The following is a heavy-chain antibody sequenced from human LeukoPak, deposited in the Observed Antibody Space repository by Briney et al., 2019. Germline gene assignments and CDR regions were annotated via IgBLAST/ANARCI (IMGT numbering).Heavy chain of an antibody. D-gene: IGHD1-26*01. CDR2: IRFDGSIK. CDR3: VKDLEPQLVGAADY. CDR1: GFTLSRYG. V-gene: IGHV3-30*02. Sequence: GGSLRLSCAASGFTLSRYGMHWVRQAPGKGLEWVAFIRFDGSIKYYADSVKGRFTISRDNSKNTMYLQMNSLRAEDTAVYYCVKDLEPQLVGAADYWGQGTLVTVSS. J-gene: IGHJ4*02.